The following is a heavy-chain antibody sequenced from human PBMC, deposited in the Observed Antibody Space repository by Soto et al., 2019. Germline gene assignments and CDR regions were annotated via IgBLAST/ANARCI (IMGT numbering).Heavy chain of an antibody. V-gene: IGHV1-18*01. J-gene: IGHJ5*02. D-gene: IGHD1-20*01. CDR2: ISAYNGNK. CDR3: ARDSPPITP. CDR1: GYTFTNYH. Sequence: QVQLVQSGAEVKKPGASVKVSCKASGYTFTNYHISWVRQAPGQGLEWMGWISAYNGNKNYAQKLQGRVTMTTDTSPSTAYMELRSLRSDAAAVYYCARDSPPITPWGQGTLVTVSS.